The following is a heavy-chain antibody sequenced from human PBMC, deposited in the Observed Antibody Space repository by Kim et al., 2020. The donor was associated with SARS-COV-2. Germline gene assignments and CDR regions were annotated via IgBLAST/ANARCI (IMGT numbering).Heavy chain of an antibody. D-gene: IGHD3-10*01. CDR1: GYTFTSYG. CDR3: ARERGVYYYGSGGYPVGWFDP. Sequence: ASVKVSCKASGYTFTSYGISWVRQAPGQGLEWMGWISAYNGNTNYAQKLQGRVTMTTDTSTSTAYMGLRSLRSDDTAGYYCARERGVYYYGSGGYPVGWFDPWGQGTLVTVSS. V-gene: IGHV1-18*01. CDR2: ISAYNGNT. J-gene: IGHJ5*02.